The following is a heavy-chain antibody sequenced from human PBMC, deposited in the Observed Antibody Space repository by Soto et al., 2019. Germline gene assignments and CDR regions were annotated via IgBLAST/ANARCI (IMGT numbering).Heavy chain of an antibody. D-gene: IGHD6-19*01. Sequence: SETLSHTCTVSGGTISHSYWSRPRLSPGKGLEWIGYIHYGGATTYNPSLKSRVTISLGTPKTHFYLNLRSVTAADTAVYFCARLHNSSDWTDFDFWGQGTRVT. CDR2: IHYGGAT. J-gene: IGHJ4*02. V-gene: IGHV4-59*08. CDR3: ARLHNSSDWTDFDF. CDR1: GGTISHSY.